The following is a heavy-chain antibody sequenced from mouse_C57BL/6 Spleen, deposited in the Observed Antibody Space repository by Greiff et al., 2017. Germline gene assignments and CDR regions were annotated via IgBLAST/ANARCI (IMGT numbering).Heavy chain of an antibody. CDR3: ASLDYDYRKAWFAY. J-gene: IGHJ3*01. CDR2: INPNNGGT. Sequence: SGPELVKPGASVKIPCKASGYTFTDYNMDWVKQSHGKSLEWIGDINPNNGGTIYNQKFKGKATLTVDKSSSTAYMELRSLTSEDTAVYYCASLDYDYRKAWFAYWGQGTLVTVSA. V-gene: IGHV1-18*01. CDR1: GYTFTDYN. D-gene: IGHD2-4*01.